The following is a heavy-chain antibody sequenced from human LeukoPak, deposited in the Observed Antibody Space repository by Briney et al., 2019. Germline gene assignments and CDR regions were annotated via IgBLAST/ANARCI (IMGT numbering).Heavy chain of an antibody. J-gene: IGHJ4*02. V-gene: IGHV4-4*02. Sequence: PSETLSLTCAVSGGSISSSNWWSWVRQPPGKGLEWIGEIYHSGSTNYNPSLKSRVTISVDKSKNQFSLKLSSATAADTAVYYCARGGSGYYDAMSLDYWGQGTLVTVSS. CDR2: IYHSGST. CDR3: ARGGSGYYDAMSLDY. CDR1: GGSISSSNW. D-gene: IGHD3-22*01.